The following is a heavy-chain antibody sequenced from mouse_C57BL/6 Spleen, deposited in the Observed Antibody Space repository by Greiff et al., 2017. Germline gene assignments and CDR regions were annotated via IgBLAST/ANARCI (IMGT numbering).Heavy chain of an antibody. CDR2: IYPGSGST. J-gene: IGHJ2*01. Sequence: QVQLKEPGAELVKPGASVKMSCKASGYTFTSYWITWVKQRPGQGLEWIGDIYPGSGSTNYNEKFKSKATLTVDTSSSTAYMQLSSLTSEDSAVYYCARRGIYYDYDDYWGQGTTLTVSS. D-gene: IGHD2-4*01. CDR3: ARRGIYYDYDDY. CDR1: GYTFTSYW. V-gene: IGHV1-55*01.